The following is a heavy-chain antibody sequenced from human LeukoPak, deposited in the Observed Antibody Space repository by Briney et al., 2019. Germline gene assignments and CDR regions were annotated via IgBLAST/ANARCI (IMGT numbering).Heavy chain of an antibody. J-gene: IGHJ5*02. CDR3: ATANDMITFGGVIVNVDWFDP. D-gene: IGHD3-16*02. CDR2: FDPEDGET. V-gene: IGHV1-24*01. CDR1: GYTLTGLS. Sequence: GASVKVSCKASGYTLTGLSMHWVRQAPGKGLEWMGGFDPEDGETIYAQKFQGRVTMTEDTSTDTAYMELSSLRSEDTAVYYCATANDMITFGGVIVNVDWFDPWGQGTLVTVSS.